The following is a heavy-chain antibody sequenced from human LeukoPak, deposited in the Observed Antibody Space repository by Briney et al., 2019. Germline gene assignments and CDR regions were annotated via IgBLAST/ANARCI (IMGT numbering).Heavy chain of an antibody. CDR1: GGTFSSYA. D-gene: IGHD3-3*01. CDR3: ARGERKYDFWSPY. Sequence: SVKVSRKASGGTFSSYAISWVRQAPGQGLEWMGGIIPIFGTANYAQKFQGRVTITADESTSTAYMELSSLRSEDTAVYYCARGERKYDFWSPYWGQGTLVTVSS. CDR2: IIPIFGTA. J-gene: IGHJ4*02. V-gene: IGHV1-69*13.